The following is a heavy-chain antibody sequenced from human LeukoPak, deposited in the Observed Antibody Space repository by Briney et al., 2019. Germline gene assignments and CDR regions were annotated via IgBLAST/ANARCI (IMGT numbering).Heavy chain of an antibody. CDR3: ARPDQRGYSYGYSAFDI. J-gene: IGHJ3*02. V-gene: IGHV4-39*01. Sequence: SETLSLTCTVSGGSITSGNYYWGWIRQPPGKGLEWIGRNYYSGSTYYNPSLKSRVTIFIDTSKNQFSLKLLSVTAADTAVYYCARPDQRGYSYGYSAFDIWGQGTMVTVSS. D-gene: IGHD5-18*01. CDR2: NYYSGST. CDR1: GGSITSGNYY.